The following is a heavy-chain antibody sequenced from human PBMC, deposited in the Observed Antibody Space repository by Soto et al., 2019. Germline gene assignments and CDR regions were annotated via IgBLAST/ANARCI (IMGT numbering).Heavy chain of an antibody. CDR1: GGSFNGYY. J-gene: IGHJ4*02. V-gene: IGHV4-34*01. D-gene: IGHD3-10*01. CDR2: INHSGST. Sequence: SETLSLTCVVSGGSFNGYYWSWIRQPPGKGLEWLGEINHSGSTNYKSSVKGRITISADTSKNQFSLNLSSVTATDTAVYYCARSNSGSRLDSWGQGTPVTVSS. CDR3: ARSNSGSRLDS.